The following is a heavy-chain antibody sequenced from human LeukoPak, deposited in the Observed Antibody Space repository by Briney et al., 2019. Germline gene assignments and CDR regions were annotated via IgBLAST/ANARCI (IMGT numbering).Heavy chain of an antibody. D-gene: IGHD2-2*01. Sequence: ASVNVSCKASGYTFTNYYMHWVRQAPGQGLEWMGIINPSGGSTNFAQKFQDRVTMTRDTSTSTVYMELSSLRSEDTAVYYCARGLQGDQLFLNWFDPWGQGTLVTVSS. V-gene: IGHV1-46*01. CDR3: ARGLQGDQLFLNWFDP. CDR2: INPSGGST. J-gene: IGHJ5*02. CDR1: GYTFTNYY.